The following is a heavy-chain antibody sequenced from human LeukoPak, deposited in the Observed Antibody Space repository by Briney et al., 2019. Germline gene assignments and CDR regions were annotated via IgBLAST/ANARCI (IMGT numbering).Heavy chain of an antibody. Sequence: SVKVSCKASGGTFSSYAISWVRQAPGQGLEWMGGIIPIFGTANYAQKFQGRVTITADKSTSTAYMELSSLRSEDTAVYYCARGLAPYSYEYTGHDPYYYYNMDVWGKGTTIIISS. V-gene: IGHV1-69*06. D-gene: IGHD3-22*01. J-gene: IGHJ6*03. CDR2: IIPIFGTA. CDR3: ARGLAPYSYEYTGHDPYYYYNMDV. CDR1: GGTFSSYA.